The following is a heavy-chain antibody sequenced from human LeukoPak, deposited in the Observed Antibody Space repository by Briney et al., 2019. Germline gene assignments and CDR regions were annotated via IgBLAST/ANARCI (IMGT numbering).Heavy chain of an antibody. V-gene: IGHV3-53*01. J-gene: IGHJ4*02. CDR1: GFTVSSNY. D-gene: IGHD5-18*01. Sequence: GGSLRLSCAASGFTVSSNYMSWVRQAPGKGLEWVSVIYSGGFTDYADSVKGRFTISRDNSKNTLYPQMNSLRVEDTAVYYCASGKATAMAQGYWGQGTLVTVSS. CDR2: IYSGGFT. CDR3: ASGKATAMAQGY.